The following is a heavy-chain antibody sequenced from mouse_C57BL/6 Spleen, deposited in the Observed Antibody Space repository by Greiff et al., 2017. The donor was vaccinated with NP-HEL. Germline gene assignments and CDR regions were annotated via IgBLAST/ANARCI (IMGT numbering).Heavy chain of an antibody. CDR1: GFTFSSYA. Sequence: EVKLVESGGGLVKPGGSLKLSCAASGFTFSSYAMSWVRQTPEKRLEWVATISDGGSYTYYPDNVKGRFTISRDNAKNNLYLQMSHLKSEDTAMYYCARDNLITTVVHYYAMDYWGPGTSVTVSS. J-gene: IGHJ4*01. CDR2: ISDGGSYT. V-gene: IGHV5-4*01. D-gene: IGHD1-1*01. CDR3: ARDNLITTVVHYYAMDY.